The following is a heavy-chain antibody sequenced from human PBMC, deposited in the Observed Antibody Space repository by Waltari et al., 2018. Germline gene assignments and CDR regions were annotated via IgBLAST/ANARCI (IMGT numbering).Heavy chain of an antibody. J-gene: IGHJ6*02. Sequence: QVQLVESGGGVVQPGRSLRLSCAASASTFRSYAMHWVRQAPGKGLEWVAVISYNERNIYYVDSVKGRFIISRDNSRKMLYLQMNSLRTEDTAVYYCARDYCDRTNCHGMDVWGQGTTVTVSS. D-gene: IGHD3-22*01. CDR2: ISYNERNI. CDR3: ARDYCDRTNCHGMDV. CDR1: ASTFRSYA. V-gene: IGHV3-30*04.